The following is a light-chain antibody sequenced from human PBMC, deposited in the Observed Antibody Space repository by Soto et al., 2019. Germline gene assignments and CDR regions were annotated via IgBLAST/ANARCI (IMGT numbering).Light chain of an antibody. J-gene: IGKJ4*01. CDR2: GAS. CDR1: QSVSSSF. CDR3: QQYGRSPLT. Sequence: EIVLTQSPGTLSLSPGERATLSCRASQSVSSSFLAWYQQKPGQAPRLLIYGASSRATGIPDRFSGSGYGTDFTLTISRLEPEDFAVYYCQQYGRSPLTFGGGTKVEIK. V-gene: IGKV3-20*01.